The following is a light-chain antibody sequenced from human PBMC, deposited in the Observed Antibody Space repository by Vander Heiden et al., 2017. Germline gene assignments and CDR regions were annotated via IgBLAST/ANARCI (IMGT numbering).Light chain of an antibody. V-gene: IGLV3-21*02. J-gene: IGLJ3*02. Sequence: SYVLTHPPSVSGDPSQPATILCWGNNIARKGVHWYQQKPGQAPVLLGYDDSVRPSAIPARFSGSNSGNTATLTTTRVEAGDEADYVCQVWDNRSDHLVFGGGTKLTVL. CDR3: QVWDNRSDHLV. CDR2: DDS. CDR1: NIARKG.